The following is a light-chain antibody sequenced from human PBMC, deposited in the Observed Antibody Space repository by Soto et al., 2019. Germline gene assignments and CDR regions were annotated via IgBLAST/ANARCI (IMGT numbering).Light chain of an antibody. Sequence: EIVLTQSPATLSLSPGERATLSCRASQSVSSYLAWYQQKPGQAPRLLIYDASNRATGIPARFSGSGSGTDFTLTISSLGPEDFAVYYCQQRSNWPPTWTFGQGTKVDIK. CDR1: QSVSSY. V-gene: IGKV3-11*01. J-gene: IGKJ1*01. CDR3: QQRSNWPPTWT. CDR2: DAS.